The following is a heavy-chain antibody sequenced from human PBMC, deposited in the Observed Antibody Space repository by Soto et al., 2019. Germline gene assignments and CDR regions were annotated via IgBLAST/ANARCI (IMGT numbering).Heavy chain of an antibody. CDR3: AKVPLRPYYFDY. CDR2: VSYDGGNK. V-gene: IGHV3-30*18. J-gene: IGHJ4*02. CDR1: GFTFSSFG. Sequence: PGGSLRLSCAASGFTFSSFGMHWVRQATGKGLEWVAVVSYDGGNKDYADAVKGRFTISRDNSKNTLSLQMTSLRAEDTALYYCAKVPLRPYYFDYRGPGTMVTVSS. D-gene: IGHD4-17*01.